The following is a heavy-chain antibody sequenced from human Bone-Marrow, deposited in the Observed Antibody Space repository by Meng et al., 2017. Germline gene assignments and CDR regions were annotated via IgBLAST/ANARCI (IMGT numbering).Heavy chain of an antibody. CDR3: AKDSGTYAPGY. J-gene: IGHJ4*02. V-gene: IGHV3-13*01. D-gene: IGHD1-26*01. CDR2: IGTAGDT. Sequence: GESLKISCAASGFTFSSYDMHWVRQATGKGLEWVSAIGTAGDTYYPGSVKGRFTISRDISKNTLYLQMNSLRAEDTAVYYCAKDSGTYAPGYWGQGTLVTVSS. CDR1: GFTFSSYD.